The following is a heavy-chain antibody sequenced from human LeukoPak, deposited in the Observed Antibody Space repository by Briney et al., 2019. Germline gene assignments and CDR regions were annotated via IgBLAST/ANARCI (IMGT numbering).Heavy chain of an antibody. CDR1: GYTFTGYY. V-gene: IGHV1-2*02. Sequence: ASVKVSCKAPGYTFTGYYMHWVRQAPGQGLEWMGWINPNSGGTNYAQKFQGRVTMTRDTSISTAYMELSRLRSDDTAVYYCARVEGGTYDAFDIWGQGTMVTVSS. D-gene: IGHD1-1*01. CDR3: ARVEGGTYDAFDI. CDR2: INPNSGGT. J-gene: IGHJ3*02.